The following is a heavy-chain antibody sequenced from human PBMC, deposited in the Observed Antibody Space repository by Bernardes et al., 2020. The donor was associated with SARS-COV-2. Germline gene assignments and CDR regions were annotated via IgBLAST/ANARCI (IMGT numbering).Heavy chain of an antibody. CDR2: VSPYNDNR. J-gene: IGHJ6*02. CDR3: ARGKKQLPSLGYYAMDV. Sequence: ASVKVSCEASGYTFTTYGITWVRQAPGQRLEWMGWVSPYNDNRKSPKKFQGRVTLTTDTSSSAAYMELRGLTSDDTGTYYCARGKKQLPSLGYYAMDVWGQGTTVTVSS. D-gene: IGHD1-1*01. V-gene: IGHV1-18*01. CDR1: GYTFTTYG.